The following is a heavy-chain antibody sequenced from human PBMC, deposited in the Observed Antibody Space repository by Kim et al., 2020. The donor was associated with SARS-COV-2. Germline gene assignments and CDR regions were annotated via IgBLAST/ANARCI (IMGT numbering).Heavy chain of an antibody. V-gene: IGHV4-34*01. CDR2: INHSGST. CDR1: GGSFSGYY. D-gene: IGHD3-10*01. CDR3: AREGNYYGSGSYYRLHYYFDY. J-gene: IGHJ4*02. Sequence: SETLSLTCAVYGGSFSGYYWSWIRQPPGKGLEWIGEINHSGSTNYNPSLKSRVTISVDTSKNQFSLKLSSVTAADTAVYYCAREGNYYGSGSYYRLHYYFDYWGQGTLVTVSS.